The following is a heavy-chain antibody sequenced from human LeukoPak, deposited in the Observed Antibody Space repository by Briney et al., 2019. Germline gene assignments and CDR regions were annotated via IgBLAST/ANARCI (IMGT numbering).Heavy chain of an antibody. CDR2: IIPIFGTA. J-gene: IGHJ3*02. V-gene: IGHV1-69*05. CDR3: ASQRVVVVPAATNAFDI. CDR1: GGTFSSHA. D-gene: IGHD2-2*01. Sequence: SVKVSCKASGGTFSSHAISWVRQAPGQGLEWMGRIIPIFGTANYAQKFQGRVTITTDESTSTAYMELSSLRSEDTAVYYCASQRVVVVPAATNAFDIWGKGTMVTVFS.